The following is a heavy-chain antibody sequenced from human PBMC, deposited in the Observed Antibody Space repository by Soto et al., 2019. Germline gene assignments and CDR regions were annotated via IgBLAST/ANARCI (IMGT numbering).Heavy chain of an antibody. J-gene: IGHJ4*02. V-gene: IGHV1-3*01. CDR3: ARGYGDYAPFDY. CDR2: INAGNGNT. Sequence: VASVKVSCKASGYTFTNYGVSWVRQAPGQRLEWMGWINAGNGNTKYSQKFQGRVTITRDTSASTAYMELSSLRSEDTAVYYCARGYGDYAPFDYWGQGTLVTVSS. D-gene: IGHD4-17*01. CDR1: GYTFTNYG.